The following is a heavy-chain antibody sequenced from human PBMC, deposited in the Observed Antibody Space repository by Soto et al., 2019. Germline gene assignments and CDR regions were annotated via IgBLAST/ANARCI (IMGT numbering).Heavy chain of an antibody. CDR1: GFTFDDYA. J-gene: IGHJ5*02. CDR2: INWNSGSI. V-gene: IGHV3-9*01. D-gene: IGHD2-2*01. Sequence: EVQLVESGGGLVQPGRSLRLSCAASGFTFDDYAMHWVRQVPGKGLEWVSGINWNSGSIGYADSVKGRFAISRDNAKNSLHLQMNSLRAEDTAFYYCARSLVAAVGRVGFDTWGQGTLVTVSS. CDR3: ARSLVAAVGRVGFDT.